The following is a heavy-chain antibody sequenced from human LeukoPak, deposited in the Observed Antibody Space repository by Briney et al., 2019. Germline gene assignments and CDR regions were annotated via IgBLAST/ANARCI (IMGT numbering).Heavy chain of an antibody. D-gene: IGHD3-10*01. CDR3: ATAMVRGVTNWFDP. V-gene: IGHV2-5*01. CDR1: GFSLSTSGVG. CDR2: IYWNDDK. Sequence: ESGPTLVNPTQTLTLTCTFSGFSLSTSGVGVGWIRQPPGKALEWLALIYWNDDKRYSPSLKSRLTITKDTSKNQVVLTVTNMDPVDTATYYCATAMVRGVTNWFDPWGQGTLVTVSS. J-gene: IGHJ5*02.